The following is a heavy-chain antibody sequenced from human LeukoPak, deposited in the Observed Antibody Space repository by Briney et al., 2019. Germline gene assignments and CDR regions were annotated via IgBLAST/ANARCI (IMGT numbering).Heavy chain of an antibody. CDR2: MNQDGSEK. CDR3: ARDRGWRTSGYYLYHFDY. D-gene: IGHD3-22*01. V-gene: IGHV3-7*01. CDR1: RFTFSNYW. J-gene: IGHJ4*02. Sequence: GGSLRLSCAASRFTFSNYWMTWVRQAPGKGLEWVAHMNQDGSEKYYVDSVKSRFTISRDNAKSSLYLEMSSLRVEDTAVYYCARDRGWRTSGYYLYHFDYWGQGTLVTFAS.